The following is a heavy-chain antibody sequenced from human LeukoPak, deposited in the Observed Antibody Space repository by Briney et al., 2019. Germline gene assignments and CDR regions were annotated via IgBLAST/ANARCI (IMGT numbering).Heavy chain of an antibody. J-gene: IGHJ4*02. CDR3: AKALAAAVDY. D-gene: IGHD6-13*01. Sequence: GRSLRLSCAASGFTFSSYGMHWVRQAPGKGLEWVAVISYDGSNKYYADSVKGRFTISRDNSKNTLHLQMNSLRAEDTAVYYCAKALAAAVDYWGQGTLVTVSS. CDR1: GFTFSSYG. V-gene: IGHV3-30*18. CDR2: ISYDGSNK.